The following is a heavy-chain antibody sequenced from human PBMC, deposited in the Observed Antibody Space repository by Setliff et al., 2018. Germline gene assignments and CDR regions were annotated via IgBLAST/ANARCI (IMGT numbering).Heavy chain of an antibody. J-gene: IGHJ4*02. CDR2: ISPYTGNT. CDR3: SRLVRFCTRTTCQRLSGDDV. V-gene: IGHV1-18*01. Sequence: ASVKVSCKASGYTFINFGISWVRLAPGQGLEWVGWISPYTGNTYYAPRLQDRVTLTADTSTNTAYMELRSLISDDTAVYYCSRLVRFCTRTTCQRLSGDDVWGQGTLVTVSS. D-gene: IGHD2-8*01. CDR1: GYTFINFG.